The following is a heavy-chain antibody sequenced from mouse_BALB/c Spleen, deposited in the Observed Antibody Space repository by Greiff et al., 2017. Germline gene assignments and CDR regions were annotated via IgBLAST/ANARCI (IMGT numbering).Heavy chain of an antibody. J-gene: IGHJ4*01. CDR2: ISTYYGNT. Sequence: QVQLQQSGPELVRPGVSVKISCKGSGYTFTDYAMHWVKQSHAKSLEWIGVISTYYGNTNYNQKFKGKATMTVDKSSSTAYMELARLTSEDSAIYYCARSGGNYGDYAMDYWGQGTLVTVSS. CDR3: ARSGGNYGDYAMDY. CDR1: GYTFTDYA. D-gene: IGHD2-1*01. V-gene: IGHV1-67*01.